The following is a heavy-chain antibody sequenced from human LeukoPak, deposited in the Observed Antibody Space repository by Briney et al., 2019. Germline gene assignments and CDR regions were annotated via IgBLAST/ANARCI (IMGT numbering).Heavy chain of an antibody. CDR1: GFTFSSYG. Sequence: PGRSLRLSCAASGFTFSSYGMHWVRQAPGKGLEWVAVISYDGSNKYYADSVKGRFTISRDNSKNTLYLQMNSLRAEDTAVYYCAKDSIGYCSSTSYDMCLFDYWGQGTLVTVSS. V-gene: IGHV3-30*18. CDR2: ISYDGSNK. D-gene: IGHD2-2*01. J-gene: IGHJ4*02. CDR3: AKDSIGYCSSTSYDMCLFDY.